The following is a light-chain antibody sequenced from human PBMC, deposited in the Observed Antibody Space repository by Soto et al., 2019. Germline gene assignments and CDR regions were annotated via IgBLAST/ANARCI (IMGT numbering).Light chain of an antibody. J-gene: IGKJ4*01. CDR3: QQYGSSPALT. CDR2: GAS. V-gene: IGKV3-20*01. CDR1: QSVSSN. Sequence: EIVMTQSPATLSVSPVENATLSCRASQSVSSNLAWYQQKPGQAPRLLIYGASSRATGIPDRFSGSGSGTDFTLTISRLEPEDFAVYYCQQYGSSPALTFGGGTKVDI.